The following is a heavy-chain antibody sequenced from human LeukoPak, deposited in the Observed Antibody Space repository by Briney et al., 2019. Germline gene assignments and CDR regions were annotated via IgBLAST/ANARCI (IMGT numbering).Heavy chain of an antibody. J-gene: IGHJ4*02. D-gene: IGHD6-19*01. CDR3: ASNGYSSGWQFDY. V-gene: IGHV1-46*01. CDR2: INPSGGST. Sequence: ASVKVSCKASGGTFSSYAISWVRQAPGQGLEWMGIINPSGGSTSYAQKFQGRVTMTRDTSTSTVYMELSSLRSEDTAVYYCASNGYSSGWQFDYWGQGTLVTVSS. CDR1: GGTFSSYA.